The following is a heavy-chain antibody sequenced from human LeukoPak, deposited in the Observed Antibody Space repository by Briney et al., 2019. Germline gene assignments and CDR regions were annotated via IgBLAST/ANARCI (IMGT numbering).Heavy chain of an antibody. D-gene: IGHD2-2*02. Sequence: GGSLRLSSAASGFTFSSYGMHWVRQAPGKGLEWVAVISYDGSNKYYADSVKGRFTISRDNSKNTLYLQMNSLRAEDTAVYYCAKEEAHGYCSSSSCYKAGYYFDYWGQGTLVTVSS. CDR3: AKEEAHGYCSSSSCYKAGYYFDY. CDR1: GFTFSSYG. J-gene: IGHJ4*02. V-gene: IGHV3-30*18. CDR2: ISYDGSNK.